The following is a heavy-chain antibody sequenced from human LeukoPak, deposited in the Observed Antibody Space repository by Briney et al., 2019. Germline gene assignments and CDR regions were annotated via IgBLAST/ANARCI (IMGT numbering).Heavy chain of an antibody. J-gene: IGHJ4*02. CDR1: GFTFSSYG. CDR3: AKNITTFGVVSPYFDY. V-gene: IGHV3-30*02. Sequence: PGGSLRLSCAASGFTFSSYGMHWFRQAPGKGLEWAAFIRDDGSDKYYADSVKGRFTISRDNSKNTLYLQMNSLRAEDKAVYYCAKNITTFGVVSPYFDYWGQGTLVTVSS. D-gene: IGHD3-3*01. CDR2: IRDDGSDK.